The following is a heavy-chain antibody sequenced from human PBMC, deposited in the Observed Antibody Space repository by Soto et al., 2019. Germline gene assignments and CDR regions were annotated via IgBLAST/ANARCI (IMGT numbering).Heavy chain of an antibody. D-gene: IGHD6-19*01. CDR1: GFTFSSYS. V-gene: IGHV3-21*01. CDR3: ARIAVAGTDPYYYYYGMDV. Sequence: LRLSCAASGFTFSSYSMNWVRQAPGKGLEWVSSISSSSSYIYYADSVKGRFTISRDNAKNSLYLQMNSLRAEDTAVYYCARIAVAGTDPYYYYYGMDVWGQGTTVTVSS. J-gene: IGHJ6*02. CDR2: ISSSSSYI.